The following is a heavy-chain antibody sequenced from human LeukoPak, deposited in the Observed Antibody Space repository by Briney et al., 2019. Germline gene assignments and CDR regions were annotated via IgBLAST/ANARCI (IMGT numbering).Heavy chain of an antibody. V-gene: IGHV3-74*01. CDR2: IRSDGSDT. J-gene: IGHJ4*02. D-gene: IGHD2/OR15-2a*01. Sequence: GGALRLSWAASGFTFSDTWMHWVRQAPGEGVVWVSRIRSDGSDTRYAESVKGRFTISRDNAKNTLYLQMNSLRAEDTAVYYCARDWFHAIDYWGQGPLVTVSS. CDR3: ARDWFHAIDY. CDR1: GFTFSDTW.